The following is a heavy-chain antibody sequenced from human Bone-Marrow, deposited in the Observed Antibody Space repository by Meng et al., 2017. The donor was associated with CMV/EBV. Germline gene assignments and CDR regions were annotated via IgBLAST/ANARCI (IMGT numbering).Heavy chain of an antibody. CDR1: GCSISSSSYY. CDR3: AREPQSIVVVPAAINNFDY. CDR2: IYYSGST. Sequence: SETLSLTCTVSGCSISSSSYYWGWIRQPPGKGLEWIGIIYYSGSTYYNPSLKSRVTISVDTSKNQFSLKLSSVTAADTAVYYCAREPQSIVVVPAAINNFDYWGQRTLVTVSS. J-gene: IGHJ4*02. D-gene: IGHD2-2*01. V-gene: IGHV4-39*07.